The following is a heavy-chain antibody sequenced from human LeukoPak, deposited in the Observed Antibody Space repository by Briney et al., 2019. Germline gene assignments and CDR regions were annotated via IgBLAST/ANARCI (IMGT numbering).Heavy chain of an antibody. D-gene: IGHD2-15*01. V-gene: IGHV3-7*01. CDR1: GFTFSSYW. Sequence: PGGSLRLPCAASGFTFSSYWMSWVRQAPGKGLEWVAKIKQGGSEQYYVDSVKGRFTISRDNAKNSPYLQMNSLRAEDTAVYYWARDGKPDCNGGSCYSTSTSDYWGQGTLVTVSS. CDR2: IKQGGSEQ. J-gene: IGHJ4*02. CDR3: ARDGKPDCNGGSCYSTSTSDY.